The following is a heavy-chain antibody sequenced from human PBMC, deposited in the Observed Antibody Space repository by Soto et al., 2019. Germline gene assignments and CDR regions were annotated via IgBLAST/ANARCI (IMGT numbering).Heavy chain of an antibody. Sequence: QVQLVESGGGVVQPGRSLRLSCAASGFTFSSYGMHWVRQAPGKGLEWVAVIWYDGSNKYYADSVKGRFTISRDNSKNTLYLQMNSLRAEDTAVYYCARGHGDLFNFDYWGQGTLVTVSS. J-gene: IGHJ4*02. V-gene: IGHV3-33*01. CDR3: ARGHGDLFNFDY. D-gene: IGHD4-17*01. CDR1: GFTFSSYG. CDR2: IWYDGSNK.